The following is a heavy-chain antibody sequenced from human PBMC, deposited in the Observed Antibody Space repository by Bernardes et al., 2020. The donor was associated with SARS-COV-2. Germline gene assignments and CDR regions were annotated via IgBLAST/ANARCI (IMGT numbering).Heavy chain of an antibody. CDR2: ISWNSGSI. CDR1: GFTFDDYA. Sequence: GGSLRLSCAASGFTFDDYAMHWVRQAPGKGLEWVSGISWNSGSIGYADSVKGRFTIPRDNAKNSLYLQMNSLRAEDTALYYCAKVSGSSWYEDGPTYWGQGTLVTVSS. D-gene: IGHD6-13*01. V-gene: IGHV3-9*01. J-gene: IGHJ4*02. CDR3: AKVSGSSWYEDGPTY.